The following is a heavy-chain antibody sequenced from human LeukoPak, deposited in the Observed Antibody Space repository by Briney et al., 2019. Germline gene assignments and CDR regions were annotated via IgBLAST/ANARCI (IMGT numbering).Heavy chain of an antibody. D-gene: IGHD3-9*01. V-gene: IGHV3-74*01. Sequence: GGSLRLSCAASGFTFSSYWMHWVRRAPGKGLVWVSRINTDGSTTNYADSVKGRFTISRDNAKNTLYLQMNSLRAGDTAVYYCANLFDWHPLDCWGQGTLVTVSS. CDR3: ANLFDWHPLDC. J-gene: IGHJ4*02. CDR1: GFTFSSYW. CDR2: INTDGSTT.